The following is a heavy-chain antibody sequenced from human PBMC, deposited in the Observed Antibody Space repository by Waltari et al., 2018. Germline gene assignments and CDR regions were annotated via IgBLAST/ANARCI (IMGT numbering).Heavy chain of an antibody. D-gene: IGHD6-19*01. V-gene: IGHV4-39*01. J-gene: IGHJ5*02. CDR2: IYYSGST. CDR3: ARSRGVAVAGTRSNWFDP. Sequence: QLQLQESGPGLVKPSETLSLTCTVSGGSISSSSYYWGWIRQPPGKGLEWIGSIYYSGSTYYNPSLKRRVTISVDTSKNQFSLKLSSVTAADTAVYYCARSRGVAVAGTRSNWFDPWGQGTLVTVSS. CDR1: GGSISSSSYY.